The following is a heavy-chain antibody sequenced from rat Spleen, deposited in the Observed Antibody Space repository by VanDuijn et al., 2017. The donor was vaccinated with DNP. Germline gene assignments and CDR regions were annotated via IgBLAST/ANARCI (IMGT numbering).Heavy chain of an antibody. J-gene: IGHJ2*01. CDR1: GLSLTSYH. CDR3: ARHTYAHYFDY. Sequence: QVQLRESGPGLVQPSQTLSLTCTVSGLSLTSYHVSWVRQPPGKSLVWMGTIWAAGNINYNAAVQSRLSISRDTSKSQVFLKMNSLQSEDTGTYYCARHTYAHYFDYWGQGVMVTVSS. V-gene: IGHV2-72*01. D-gene: IGHD2-1*01. CDR2: IWAAGNI.